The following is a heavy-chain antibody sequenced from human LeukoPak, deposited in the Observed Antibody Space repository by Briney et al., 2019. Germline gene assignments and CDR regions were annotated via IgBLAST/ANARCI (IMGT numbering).Heavy chain of an antibody. J-gene: IGHJ5*02. CDR1: GGSISSYY. CDR3: ARHRDIVVVPAAIRFDP. V-gene: IGHV4-59*01. CDR2: IYYSGST. D-gene: IGHD2-2*02. Sequence: SETLSLTRTVSGGSISSYYWSWIRQPPGKGLEWIGYIYYSGSTNYNPSLKSRVTISVDTSKNQFSLRLSSVTAADTAVYYCARHRDIVVVPAAIRFDPWGQGTLVTVSS.